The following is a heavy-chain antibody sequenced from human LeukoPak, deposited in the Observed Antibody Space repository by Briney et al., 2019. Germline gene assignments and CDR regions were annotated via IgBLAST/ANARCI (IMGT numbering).Heavy chain of an antibody. Sequence: PGGSLRLSCAASGFTVSSNHMSWVRQAPGKGLEWVSIIYSGGTIYYADSVKGRFTISRDNSKNTLYLQMNSLRAEDTAIYYCARETYFDYWGQGTLVTVSS. CDR1: GFTVSSNH. J-gene: IGHJ4*02. V-gene: IGHV3-66*01. CDR2: IYSGGTI. CDR3: ARETYFDY.